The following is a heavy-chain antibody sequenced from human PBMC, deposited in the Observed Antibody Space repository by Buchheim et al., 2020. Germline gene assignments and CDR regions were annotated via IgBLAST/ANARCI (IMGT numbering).Heavy chain of an antibody. Sequence: EVQLVESGGGLVKPGGSLRLSCAASGFTFSSYSMNWVRQAPGKGLEWVSSISSSSSYIYYADSVKGRFTISRDNAKNSLYLQMNSLRAEDTAGYYCARPGHDILAGHDGFDIWGQGT. CDR3: ARPGHDILAGHDGFDI. V-gene: IGHV3-21*01. CDR2: ISSSSSYI. D-gene: IGHD3-9*01. CDR1: GFTFSSYS. J-gene: IGHJ3*02.